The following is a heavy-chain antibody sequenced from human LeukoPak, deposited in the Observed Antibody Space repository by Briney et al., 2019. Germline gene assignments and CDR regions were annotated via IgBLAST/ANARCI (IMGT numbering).Heavy chain of an antibody. Sequence: GSLRLSCAASGFTFSSYAMSWVRQAPGKGLEWVSAISGSGGSTYYADSAKGRFTISRDNSKNTLYLQMNSLRAEDTAVYYCAKDIRGSSTSCYPDYWGQGTLVTVSS. CDR1: GFTFSSYA. CDR2: ISGSGGST. J-gene: IGHJ4*02. V-gene: IGHV3-23*01. CDR3: AKDIRGSSTSCYPDY. D-gene: IGHD2-2*01.